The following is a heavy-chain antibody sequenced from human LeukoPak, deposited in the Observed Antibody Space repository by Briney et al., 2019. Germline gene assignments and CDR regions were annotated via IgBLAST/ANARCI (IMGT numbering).Heavy chain of an antibody. CDR1: GGSISSYY. D-gene: IGHD6-13*01. V-gene: IGHV4-4*07. J-gene: IGHJ6*02. CDR3: ARDGGYSSSWWVTNYGMDV. CDR2: IYASGST. Sequence: SETLSLTCTVSGGSISSYYWSWIRQPAGKGLEWIGRIYASGSTNYNPSLKSRVTMSVDTSKNQFSLKLSSVTAADTAVYYCARDGGYSSSWWVTNYGMDVWGQGTTVTVSS.